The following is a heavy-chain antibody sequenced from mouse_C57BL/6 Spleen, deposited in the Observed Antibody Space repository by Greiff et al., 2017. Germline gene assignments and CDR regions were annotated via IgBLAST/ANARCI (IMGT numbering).Heavy chain of an antibody. V-gene: IGHV1-53*01. Sequence: QVRLQQPGTELVKPGASVKLSCKASGYTFTSYWMHWVKQRPGQGLEWIGNINPSNGGTNYNEKFKSKATLTVDKSSSTAYMQLSSLTSEDSAVYYCARESNGGSSYWYFDVWGTGTTVTVSS. D-gene: IGHD1-1*01. J-gene: IGHJ1*03. CDR2: INPSNGGT. CDR1: GYTFTSYW. CDR3: ARESNGGSSYWYFDV.